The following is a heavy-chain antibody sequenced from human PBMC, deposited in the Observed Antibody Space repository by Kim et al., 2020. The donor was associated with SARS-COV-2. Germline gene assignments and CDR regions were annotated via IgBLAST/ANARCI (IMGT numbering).Heavy chain of an antibody. V-gene: IGHV4-59*01. D-gene: IGHD3-10*01. Sequence: SETLSLTCTVSGGSITGYYWSWIRQSPGTGLEWIGYIYYTGSTNYNPSLKSRVTLSVDTSKNQFSLKLTSVTAADTAVYYCARGRGGFDPWAQGILVTVSS. J-gene: IGHJ5*02. CDR3: ARGRGGFDP. CDR1: GGSITGYY. CDR2: IYYTGST.